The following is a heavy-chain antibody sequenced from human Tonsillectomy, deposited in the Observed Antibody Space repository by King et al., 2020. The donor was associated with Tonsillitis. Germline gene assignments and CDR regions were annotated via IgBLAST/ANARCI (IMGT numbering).Heavy chain of an antibody. V-gene: IGHV5-51*01. CDR3: ARLDRDKYDSSGYKTSYFYGMDV. Sequence: AQLVQSGAEVKKPGESLKISCKGSGYSFTSYWIGWVRQLPWKGLEWMGVIHPTDSDTRYSPSFQGQVTISADKSISTAYLQWSSLKASDTAMYYCARLDRDKYDSSGYKTSYFYGMDVWGQGTTVTVSS. CDR2: IHPTDSDT. J-gene: IGHJ6*02. D-gene: IGHD3-22*01. CDR1: GYSFTSYW.